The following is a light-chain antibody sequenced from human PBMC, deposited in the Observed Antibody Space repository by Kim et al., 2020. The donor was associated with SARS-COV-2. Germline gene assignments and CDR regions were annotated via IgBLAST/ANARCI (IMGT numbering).Light chain of an antibody. CDR3: NSLDNSGNHLD. V-gene: IGLV3-19*01. CDR2: GKN. J-gene: IGLJ2*01. Sequence: SSELTQDPAVSVALGQTVRITCQGDSLRSYYASWYQQKPGQAPVLVIYGKNNRPSGIPDRFSGSSSGDTASLTITGAQAEDEADYYCNSLDNSGNHLDFG. CDR1: SLRSYY.